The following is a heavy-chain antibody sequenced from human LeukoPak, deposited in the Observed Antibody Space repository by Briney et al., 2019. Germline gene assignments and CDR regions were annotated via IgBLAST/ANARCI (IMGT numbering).Heavy chain of an antibody. D-gene: IGHD2-21*02. Sequence: ASVKVSCKASGYTFTSYYMHWVRQAPGRGLEWMGIINPSGGSTSYAQKFQGRVTMTRDTSTSTVYMELSSLRSEDTAVYYCARRALYCGGDCYLDYWGQGTLVTVSS. V-gene: IGHV1-46*01. CDR1: GYTFTSYY. CDR2: INPSGGST. J-gene: IGHJ4*02. CDR3: ARRALYCGGDCYLDY.